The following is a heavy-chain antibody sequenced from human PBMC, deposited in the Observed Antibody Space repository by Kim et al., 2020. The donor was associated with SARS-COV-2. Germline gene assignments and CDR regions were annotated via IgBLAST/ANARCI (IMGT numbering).Heavy chain of an antibody. J-gene: IGHJ3*02. CDR2: IEPSGST. CDR3: ARNVRPRDTFNI. CDR1: GGSFSGYY. V-gene: IGHV4-34*01. Sequence: SETLSLTCAVYGGSFSGYYWNWIRQPPGKGLEWVGEIEPSGSTNYNAALKTRATISIDTSKKQLSLTLNSVTAADTAVYYCARNVRPRDTFNIWGQGTMVTVSS. D-gene: IGHD6-25*01.